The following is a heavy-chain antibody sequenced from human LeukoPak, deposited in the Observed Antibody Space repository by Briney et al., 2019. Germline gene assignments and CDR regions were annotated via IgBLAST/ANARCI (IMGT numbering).Heavy chain of an antibody. CDR2: IYHSGST. V-gene: IGHV4-4*02. Sequence: MPSGTLSLTCAVSGGSISSSNWWSWVRQPPGKGLEWIGEIYHSGSTNYNPSLKSRVTISEDTSNNQFSLKLSSMIAADTAVYYCARAVVVIGAPRFDPWGQGTLVTVSS. J-gene: IGHJ5*02. D-gene: IGHD2-15*01. CDR1: GGSISSSNW. CDR3: ARAVVVIGAPRFDP.